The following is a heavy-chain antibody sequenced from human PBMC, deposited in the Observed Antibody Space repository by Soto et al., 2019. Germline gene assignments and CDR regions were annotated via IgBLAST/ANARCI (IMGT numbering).Heavy chain of an antibody. V-gene: IGHV3-23*01. Sequence: EVQLLEFGGGLVQPGGSLRLSCAASGFTFSSYAMSWVRQAPGKGLEWVSAISGSGGSTYYADSVKGRFTISRDNSKNTLYLQMNSLRAEDTALYYCAKEYYYDSSGYYVDWGQGTLVTVSS. D-gene: IGHD3-22*01. CDR3: AKEYYYDSSGYYVD. CDR1: GFTFSSYA. CDR2: ISGSGGST. J-gene: IGHJ4*01.